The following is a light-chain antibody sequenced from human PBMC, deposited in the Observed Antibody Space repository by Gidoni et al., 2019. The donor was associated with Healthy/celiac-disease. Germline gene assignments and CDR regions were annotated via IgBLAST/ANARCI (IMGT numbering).Light chain of an antibody. J-gene: IGKJ4*01. CDR2: WAS. CDR3: QQYYSTPLT. Sequence: DIVMTQSPDSLAVSLGERATINSKSSQSVLYSSNNKNYLAWYQQKPGQPPKLLMSWASTRESGVPDRFSGSGSGTDFTLTISSLQAEDVAVYYCQQYYSTPLTFGGGTKVEIK. CDR1: QSVLYSSNNKNY. V-gene: IGKV4-1*01.